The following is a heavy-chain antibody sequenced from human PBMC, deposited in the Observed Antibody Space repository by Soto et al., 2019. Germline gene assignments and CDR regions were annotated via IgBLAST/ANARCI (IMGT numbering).Heavy chain of an antibody. J-gene: IGHJ4*02. CDR3: ARVSTYDSLTDYNPHAYDY. V-gene: IGHV3-21*01. CDR2: ISYSISYI. D-gene: IGHD3-9*01. Sequence: PGGSLRLSCAASGFTFSSYNMNWVRQAPGKGLEWVSTISYSISYIYYADSVKGRFAISRDNAKNSLYLQMNNLRAEDTAVYYCARVSTYDSLTDYNPHAYDYWGQGTLVTVSS. CDR1: GFTFSSYN.